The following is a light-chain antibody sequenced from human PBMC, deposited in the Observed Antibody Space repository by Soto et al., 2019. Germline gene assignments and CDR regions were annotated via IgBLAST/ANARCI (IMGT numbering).Light chain of an antibody. CDR2: AAS. CDR3: LQDYDYPRT. Sequence: ALQMTQSPSSLSASVGDRVTITCRASQGIRNDLGWYQQKPGKAPKVLIYAASSLQSGVPSRFSGSGSGTDFTLTISRLQPEDFATYYCLQDYDYPRTFGQGTKVEIK. CDR1: QGIRND. V-gene: IGKV1-6*01. J-gene: IGKJ1*01.